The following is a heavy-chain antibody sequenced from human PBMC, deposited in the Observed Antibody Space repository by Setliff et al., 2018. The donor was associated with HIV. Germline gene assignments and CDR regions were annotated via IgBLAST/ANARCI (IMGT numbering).Heavy chain of an antibody. J-gene: IGHJ4*02. V-gene: IGHV4-4*09. CDR3: ARLIHTGLLYFDY. CDR1: GVSISGHF. Sequence: SETLSLTCFVSGVSISGHFWGWIRQPPGKGLEWIGYIYTSGTTEYNPSHDSRVTISVDTSRDQFSLNLRPVTAADTALYFCARLIHTGLLYFDYWGLGRLVTVSS. CDR2: IYTSGTT. D-gene: IGHD2-8*02.